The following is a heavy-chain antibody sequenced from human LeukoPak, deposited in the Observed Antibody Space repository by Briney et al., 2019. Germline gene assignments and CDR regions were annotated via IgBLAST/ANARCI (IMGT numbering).Heavy chain of an antibody. CDR3: ARSLDSFNLYDSSGYPFDY. D-gene: IGHD3-22*01. CDR2: ISYDGSNK. V-gene: IGHV3-30*03. Sequence: PGGSLRLSCAASGFTFSSYGMHWVRQAPGKGLEWVAVISYDGSNKYYADSVKGRFTISRDNSKNTLYLQMNSLRAEDTAVYYCARSLDSFNLYDSSGYPFDYWGQGTLVTVSS. CDR1: GFTFSSYG. J-gene: IGHJ4*02.